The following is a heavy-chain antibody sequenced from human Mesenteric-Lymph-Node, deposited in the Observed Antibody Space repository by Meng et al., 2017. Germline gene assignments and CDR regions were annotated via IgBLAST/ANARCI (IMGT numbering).Heavy chain of an antibody. Sequence: GGSLRLSCAASGFTFSSYAMHWVRQAPGKGLEWVSSISGSDENYYADSVKGRFTVARDNSKNTVYLQMNSLRAEDRAVYYCAKDQCRSSTTCYVDYWGQGTLVTVSS. CDR1: GFTFSSYA. J-gene: IGHJ4*02. V-gene: IGHV3-23*01. CDR3: AKDQCRSSTTCYVDY. CDR2: ISGSDEN. D-gene: IGHD2-2*01.